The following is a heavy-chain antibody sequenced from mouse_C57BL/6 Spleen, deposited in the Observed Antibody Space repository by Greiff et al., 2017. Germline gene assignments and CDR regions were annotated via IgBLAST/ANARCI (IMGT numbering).Heavy chain of an antibody. J-gene: IGHJ1*03. CDR2: IHPSDSDT. Sequence: QVQLQQPGAELVKPGASVKVSCKASGYTFTSYWMHWVKQRPGQGLEWIGRIHPSDSDTNYNQKFKGKATLTVDKSSSTAYMQLSSLTSEDSAVYDCARGHGSSYWYFDVWGTGTTVTVSS. CDR1: GYTFTSYW. D-gene: IGHD1-1*01. V-gene: IGHV1-74*01. CDR3: ARGHGSSYWYFDV.